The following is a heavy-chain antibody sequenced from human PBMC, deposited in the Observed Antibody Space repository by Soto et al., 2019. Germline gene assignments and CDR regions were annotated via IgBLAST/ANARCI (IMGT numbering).Heavy chain of an antibody. D-gene: IGHD1-1*01. V-gene: IGHV4-4*07. Sequence: NPSETLSLTCTVSGASISGFYWSWIRKSAGKGLEWIGRIYATGTTDYNPSLKSRVMMSVDTSKKQFSLKLRSVTAAYTAVYYCVRDGTKTLRDWFDPWGQGISATVSS. CDR3: VRDGTKTLRDWFDP. CDR1: GASISGFY. J-gene: IGHJ5*02. CDR2: IYATGTT.